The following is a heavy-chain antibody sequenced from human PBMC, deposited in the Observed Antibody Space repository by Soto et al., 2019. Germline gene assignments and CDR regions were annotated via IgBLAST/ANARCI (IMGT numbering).Heavy chain of an antibody. J-gene: IGHJ5*02. Sequence: QVQLVQSGAEVKKPGASVKVPCKASGYTFSSYAISWVRQAPGQGLEWMGGIIPIFGTANYAQKFQGRVTITADESTSTAYMELSSLRSEDTAVYYCARGRETMVRGVWAYNWFDPWGQGTLVTVSS. V-gene: IGHV1-69*01. CDR2: IIPIFGTA. CDR1: GYTFSSYA. CDR3: ARGRETMVRGVWAYNWFDP. D-gene: IGHD3-10*01.